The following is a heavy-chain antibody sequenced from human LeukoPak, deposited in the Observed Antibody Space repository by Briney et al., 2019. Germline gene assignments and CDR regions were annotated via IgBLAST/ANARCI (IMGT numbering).Heavy chain of an antibody. J-gene: IGHJ5*02. V-gene: IGHV1-2*02. CDR2: INPNSGVT. D-gene: IGHD2-15*01. Sequence: EASVTVSCKASGYTFTGYYMHWVRQAPGQGLEWMGWINPNSGVTNYAQKFQGRVTMTSDTSISTAYMDLSRLRSDDTAVYYCARGIRYCSGGSCSWGQGTLVTVSP. CDR3: ARGIRYCSGGSCS. CDR1: GYTFTGYY.